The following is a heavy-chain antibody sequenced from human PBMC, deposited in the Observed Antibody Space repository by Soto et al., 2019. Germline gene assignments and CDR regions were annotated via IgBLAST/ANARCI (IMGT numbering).Heavy chain of an antibody. Sequence: ASVKVSCKASGYTFTGYYMHWVRQAPGQGLEWMGWINPNSGGTNYAQKFQGRVTMTRDTSISTAYMELSRPRSDDTAVYYCARVIAARQNGMDVWGQGTTVTVSS. J-gene: IGHJ6*02. CDR2: INPNSGGT. CDR1: GYTFTGYY. V-gene: IGHV1-2*02. CDR3: ARVIAARQNGMDV. D-gene: IGHD6-6*01.